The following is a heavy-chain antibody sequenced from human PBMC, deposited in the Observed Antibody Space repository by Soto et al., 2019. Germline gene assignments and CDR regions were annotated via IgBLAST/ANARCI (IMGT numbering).Heavy chain of an antibody. Sequence: PGGSLRLSCRASGFTFSSYIMNWVRQAPGKGLEWISTITADGGGTFYADSVKGRFTISRDNSKNTLYLQMDNLRAEDTALYYCAKARGASGWPEFDCWGHVTQFTVSS. CDR3: AKARGASGWPEFDC. D-gene: IGHD6-19*01. J-gene: IGHJ4*01. V-gene: IGHV3-23*01. CDR2: ITADGGGT. CDR1: GFTFSSYI.